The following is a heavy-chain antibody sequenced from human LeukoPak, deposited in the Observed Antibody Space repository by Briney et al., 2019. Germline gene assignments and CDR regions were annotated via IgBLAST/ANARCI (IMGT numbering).Heavy chain of an antibody. D-gene: IGHD2-2*01. CDR3: ARRLTTSQDLDY. CDR1: GYTFTGHY. CDR2: INPNSGDT. Sequence: ASVKVSCKASGYTFTGHYMYWVRQAPGQGLEWMGWINPNSGDTNYAQKFQGRVTMTRDTSISTAYMDLNRLTSDDTAVYYCARRLTTSQDLDYWGQGTLSPSPQ. J-gene: IGHJ4*02. V-gene: IGHV1-2*02.